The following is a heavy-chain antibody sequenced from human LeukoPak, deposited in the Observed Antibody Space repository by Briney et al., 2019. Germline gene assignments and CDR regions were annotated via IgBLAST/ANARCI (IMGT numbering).Heavy chain of an antibody. D-gene: IGHD6-13*01. Sequence: GGSLRLSCVASGFTFSSYSMNWVRQAPGKGLEWVSSISSSSSYIYYADSVKGRFTISRDNAKNSLYLQMNSLRAEDTAVYYCAPIAAAGTDYWGQGTLVTVSS. CDR1: GFTFSSYS. J-gene: IGHJ4*02. CDR2: ISSSSSYI. V-gene: IGHV3-21*01. CDR3: APIAAAGTDY.